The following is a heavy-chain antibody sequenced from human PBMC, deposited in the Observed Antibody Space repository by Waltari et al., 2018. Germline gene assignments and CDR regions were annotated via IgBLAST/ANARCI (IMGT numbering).Heavy chain of an antibody. V-gene: IGHV1-69*05. D-gene: IGHD2-2*01. J-gene: IGHJ6*03. CDR1: EGTFSSYA. CDR2: IIPIFGTA. Sequence: QVQLVQSGAEVKKPGSSVKVSCKASEGTFSSYAISWVRQAPGQGLEWMGGIIPIFGTANYAQKFQGRVTITTDESTSTAYMELSSLRSEDTAVYYCASMVPSAGYYYYMDVWGKGTTVTVSS. CDR3: ASMVPSAGYYYYMDV.